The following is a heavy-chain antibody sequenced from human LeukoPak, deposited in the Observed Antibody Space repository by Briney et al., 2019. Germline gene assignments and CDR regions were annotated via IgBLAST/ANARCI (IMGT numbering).Heavy chain of an antibody. Sequence: ASVKVSCKASGYTFTSYDINWVRQAPGQGLEWMGWINPNSGGTNYAQKFQGRVTMTRDTSISTAYMELSRLRSDDTAVYYCAGTPGVWELLSKDYYGMDVWGQGTTVTVSS. J-gene: IGHJ6*02. D-gene: IGHD1-26*01. CDR1: GYTFTSYD. V-gene: IGHV1-2*02. CDR3: AGTPGVWELLSKDYYGMDV. CDR2: INPNSGGT.